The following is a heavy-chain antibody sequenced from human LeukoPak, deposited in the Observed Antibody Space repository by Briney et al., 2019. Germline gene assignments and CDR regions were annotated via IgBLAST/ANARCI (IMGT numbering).Heavy chain of an antibody. D-gene: IGHD3-10*01. CDR1: GFTFSNYG. Sequence: PGTSLRLSCAASGFTFSNYGMHWVRQVPGKGLEWVALISYGGSNEYYARSVKGRFTISRDNSKNTLYLQMNSLRAEDTAVYYCAKDRVGVISGVFDYWGQGTLVTVSS. J-gene: IGHJ4*02. CDR3: AKDRVGVISGVFDY. V-gene: IGHV3-30*18. CDR2: ISYGGSNE.